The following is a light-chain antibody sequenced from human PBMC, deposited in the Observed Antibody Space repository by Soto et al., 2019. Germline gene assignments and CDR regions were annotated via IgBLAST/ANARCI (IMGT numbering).Light chain of an antibody. CDR1: QSICVW. CDR3: QQYNNYATWT. J-gene: IGKJ1*01. V-gene: IGKV1-5*01. CDR2: DAS. Sequence: DIQMTQSPSTLSASVGDRVTITCRASQSICVWLAWYQQKPGKAPKVLIWDASRLKRGVPSRFSGSGSGTEFTRIISSLQPDDFSTYYCQQYNNYATWTVGQGTKVEIK.